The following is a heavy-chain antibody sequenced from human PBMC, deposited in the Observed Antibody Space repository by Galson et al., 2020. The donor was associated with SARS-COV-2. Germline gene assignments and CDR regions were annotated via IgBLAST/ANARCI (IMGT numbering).Heavy chain of an antibody. CDR3: ASGPVAGSGE. Sequence: SETLSLTCAVPGGSISGTSYYWSWIRQPAGKGLEWIGRINSSGSTNYNPSLKSRVTISMDTSKNQFSLRLSSVTAADTAIYYCASGPVAGSGEWGQGTLVTVSS. CDR2: INSSGST. J-gene: IGHJ4*02. D-gene: IGHD6-19*01. V-gene: IGHV4-61*02. CDR1: GGSISGTSYY.